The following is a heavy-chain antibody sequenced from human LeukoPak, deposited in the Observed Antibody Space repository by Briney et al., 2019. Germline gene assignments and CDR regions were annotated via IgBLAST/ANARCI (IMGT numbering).Heavy chain of an antibody. CDR2: TSSSGTTI. D-gene: IGHD2-2*01. CDR1: GFTFSTYG. Sequence: GGSLRLSCAASGFTFSTYGMNWVRQAPGKGLEWVSYTSSSGTTIYYADSVKGRFTISRDNARESLFLQMNSLRAEDAAVYYCAKCGTTCYANAFYIWGQGTMVTVSS. CDR3: AKCGTTCYANAFYI. V-gene: IGHV3-48*03. J-gene: IGHJ3*02.